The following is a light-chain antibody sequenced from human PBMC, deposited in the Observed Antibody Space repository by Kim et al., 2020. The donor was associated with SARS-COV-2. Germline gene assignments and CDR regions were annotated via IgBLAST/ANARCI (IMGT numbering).Light chain of an antibody. J-gene: IGKJ2*01. Sequence: LSPGRRAPLSCRASQSVSISYLAWSQQKPGQAPRLLIYATSSRATGIPDRFSGAGSGTDFTLTISRLEPEDFAVYYCQQYGTLPYTFGQGTKLEI. V-gene: IGKV3-20*01. CDR3: QQYGTLPYT. CDR1: QSVSISY. CDR2: ATS.